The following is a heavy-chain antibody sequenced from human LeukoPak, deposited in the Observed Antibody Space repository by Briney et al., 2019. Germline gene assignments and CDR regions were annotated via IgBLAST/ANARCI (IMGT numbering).Heavy chain of an antibody. CDR1: GFPFSSHG. Sequence: PGGSLRLSCAASGFPFSSHGMSWVRQAPGKGLEWVSVVYPGGNTFYVDSVKGRFTTSRDNSKNTLYLQMNGLRVEDTAMYYCAREKYDDSGPDWFDPWGQGTLVTVSS. CDR3: AREKYDDSGPDWFDP. V-gene: IGHV3-53*01. J-gene: IGHJ5*02. D-gene: IGHD3-22*01. CDR2: VYPGGNT.